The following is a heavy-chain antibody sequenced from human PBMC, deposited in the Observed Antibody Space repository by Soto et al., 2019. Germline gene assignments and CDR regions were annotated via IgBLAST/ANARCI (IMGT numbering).Heavy chain of an antibody. CDR1: VFTFISYS. D-gene: IGHD6-6*01. V-gene: IGHV3-48*02. CDR2: ISSSSSTI. Sequence: GRSLRLSCASSVFTFISYSMNWVRQAPGKGLEWVSYISSSSSTIYYADSVKGRFTISRDSAKNSLYLQMNSLRDEDTAVYYCARVSRSSSSWHYWGQGTLVTVSS. CDR3: ARVSRSSSSWHY. J-gene: IGHJ4*02.